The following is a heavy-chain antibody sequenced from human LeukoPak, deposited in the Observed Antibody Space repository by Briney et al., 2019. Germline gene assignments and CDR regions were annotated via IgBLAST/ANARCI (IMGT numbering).Heavy chain of an antibody. J-gene: IGHJ4*02. CDR2: IRQDGSEN. CDR3: ARIDCSSASCYTWSFDY. Sequence: GGSPRLSCAASGFTFSSYWMSWVRQAPGKRREWVANIRQDGSENYYVDSVKGRFTFSRDNAKNSLYLQMNSLRAEDTAVYYCARIDCSSASCYTWSFDYWGQGTLVTVSS. CDR1: GFTFSSYW. V-gene: IGHV3-7*03. D-gene: IGHD2-2*02.